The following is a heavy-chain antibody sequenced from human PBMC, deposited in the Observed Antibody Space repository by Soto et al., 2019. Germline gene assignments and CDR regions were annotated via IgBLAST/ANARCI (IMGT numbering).Heavy chain of an antibody. CDR3: ARDRAQLWLSLYYYYGMDV. D-gene: IGHD5-18*01. Sequence: PSETLSLTCALYGGSFSGYYWSWIRQPPGKGLEWIGEINHSGSTNYNPSLKSRVTISVDTSKNQFSLKLSSVTAADTAVYYCARDRAQLWLSLYYYYGMDVWGQGTTVTVSS. V-gene: IGHV4-34*01. CDR1: GGSFSGYY. J-gene: IGHJ6*02. CDR2: INHSGST.